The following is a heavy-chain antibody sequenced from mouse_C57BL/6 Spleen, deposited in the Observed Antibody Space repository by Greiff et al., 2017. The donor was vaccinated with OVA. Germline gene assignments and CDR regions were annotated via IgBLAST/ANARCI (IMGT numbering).Heavy chain of an antibody. CDR3: ARRVHYYGSSSFAY. CDR2: IYWDDDK. V-gene: IGHV8-12*01. CDR1: GFSLSTSGMG. Sequence: QVTLKESGPGILQSSQTLSLTCSFSGFSLSTSGMGVSWIRQPSGKGLEWLAHIYWDDDKRYNPSLKSRLTISKDTSRNQVFLKITSVDTADTATYYCARRVHYYGSSSFAYWGQGTLVTVSA. J-gene: IGHJ3*01. D-gene: IGHD1-1*01.